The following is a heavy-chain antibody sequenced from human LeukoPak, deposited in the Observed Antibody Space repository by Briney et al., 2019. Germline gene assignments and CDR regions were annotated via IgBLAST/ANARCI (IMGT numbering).Heavy chain of an antibody. CDR3: ARYGASVY. D-gene: IGHD3-10*01. V-gene: IGHV3-20*04. J-gene: IGHJ4*02. CDR1: GFIFDDYG. Sequence: PGGSLRLSCAASGFIFDDYGMSWVGQAPGKGLEWVSGINWSGDSTGYADSVKGRFTISRDNARNSLYLQMNSLRAEDTALYYCARYGASVYWGQGTLVTVSS. CDR2: INWSGDST.